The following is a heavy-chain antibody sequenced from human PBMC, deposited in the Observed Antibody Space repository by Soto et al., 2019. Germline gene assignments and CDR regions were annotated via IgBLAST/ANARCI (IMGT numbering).Heavy chain of an antibody. D-gene: IGHD2-21*01. Sequence: EVQLVESGGDLVQPGGSLILSWSASGFTLISSAMHWVLQAPGQGLEYVASISSDGGNIYYANSVKGSFTISRDNSKNILYLKMVSMRAEDMAVYYCERRMDVWYAFDIWGQGTMVNVYS. CDR1: GFTLISSA. CDR2: ISSDGGNI. CDR3: ERRMDVWYAFDI. J-gene: IGHJ3*02. V-gene: IGHV3-64*01.